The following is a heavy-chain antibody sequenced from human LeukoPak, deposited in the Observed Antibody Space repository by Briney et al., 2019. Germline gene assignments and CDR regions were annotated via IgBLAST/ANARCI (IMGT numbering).Heavy chain of an antibody. CDR3: AKDRWIAAAGNVDY. V-gene: IGHV3-30*02. Sequence: PGGSLRLSCAASGFTFSSYGMHWVRQAPGKGLEWVAFIRYDGSNKYYADSVKGRFTISRDNSKNTLCLQMNSLRAEDTAVYYCAKDRWIAAAGNVDYWGQGTLVTVSS. CDR2: IRYDGSNK. CDR1: GFTFSSYG. D-gene: IGHD6-13*01. J-gene: IGHJ4*02.